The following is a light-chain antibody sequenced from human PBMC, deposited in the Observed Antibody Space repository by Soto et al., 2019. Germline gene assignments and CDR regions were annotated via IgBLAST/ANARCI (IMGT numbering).Light chain of an antibody. CDR1: QDISND. V-gene: IGKV1-27*01. J-gene: IGKJ4*01. CDR2: SAS. CDR3: KKYNSPSST. Sequence: DIQLTQSPASLSASVGDTITITCRASQDISNDVTWYQQKPGKPPKLLFSSASSLESGVPPRFRGSGYATPFTLTIINLQHEDFATYDCKKYNSPSSTFAGGNKVEI.